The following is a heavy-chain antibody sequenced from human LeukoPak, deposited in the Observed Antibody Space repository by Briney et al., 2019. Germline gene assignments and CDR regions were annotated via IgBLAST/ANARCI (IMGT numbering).Heavy chain of an antibody. CDR1: VYTFTGYY. Sequence: ASVKVSCKASVYTFTGYYMHGVRQAPGQGLEGMGWINPNSGGTNYAQKFQGRVTMTRDTSISTAYMELSRLRSDDTAVYYCAREVVVAATGFDYWGQGTLVTVSS. J-gene: IGHJ4*02. CDR2: INPNSGGT. D-gene: IGHD2-15*01. V-gene: IGHV1-2*02. CDR3: AREVVVAATGFDY.